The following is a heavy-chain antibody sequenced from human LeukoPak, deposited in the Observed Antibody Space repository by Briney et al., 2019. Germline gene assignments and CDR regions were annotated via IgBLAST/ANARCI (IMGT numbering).Heavy chain of an antibody. Sequence: GGSLRLSCAASGFTFSNYNMNWVRQAPGKGLEWVSSISSSSSYIYYADSVRGRFTISRDNARNSLHLQMNSLRAEDTAAYYCARGKPGVGASLDYWGQGSLVTVSS. V-gene: IGHV3-21*01. CDR3: ARGKPGVGASLDY. D-gene: IGHD1-26*01. CDR2: ISSSSSYI. J-gene: IGHJ4*02. CDR1: GFTFSNYN.